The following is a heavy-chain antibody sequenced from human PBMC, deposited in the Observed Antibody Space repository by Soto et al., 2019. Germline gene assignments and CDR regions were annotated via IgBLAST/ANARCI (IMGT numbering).Heavy chain of an antibody. Sequence: PSETLSLTCAVSGYSIASGYYWAWIRQSPGKGLEWIGSIYHAGSVYYNPSLNSRVAVSLDTSKNHFSLKLTSVTAADTAVYYCARTYDYYVMYVSAQGTTVPVSS. V-gene: IGHV4-38-2*01. J-gene: IGHJ6*02. CDR3: ARTYDYYVMYV. CDR1: GYSIASGYY. CDR2: IYHAGSV. D-gene: IGHD2-2*01.